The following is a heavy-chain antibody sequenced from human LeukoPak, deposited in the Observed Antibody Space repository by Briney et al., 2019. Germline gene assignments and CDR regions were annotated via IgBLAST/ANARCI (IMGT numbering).Heavy chain of an antibody. CDR3: AKGGGIRLGELSLYRYYYHYGMDV. V-gene: IGHV3-23*01. J-gene: IGHJ6*02. Sequence: GGSLRLSCAASGFTFSSYAMSWVRQAPGKGLEWVSAISGSGGSTYYADSVKGRFTISRDNSKNTLYLQMNSLRAEDTAVYYCAKGGGIRLGELSLYRYYYHYGMDVWGQETTVTVSS. D-gene: IGHD3-16*02. CDR2: ISGSGGST. CDR1: GFTFSSYA.